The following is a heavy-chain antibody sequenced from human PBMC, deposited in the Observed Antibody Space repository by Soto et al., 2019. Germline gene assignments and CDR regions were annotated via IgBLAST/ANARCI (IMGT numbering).Heavy chain of an antibody. CDR3: ARGKYVDV. D-gene: IGHD2-8*01. CDR2: IYYSGST. V-gene: IGHV4-59*01. Sequence: PAESLSLTCTVSGCSISSYYWSWIRQPPGKGLEWIGYIYYSGSTNYNPSLKRRVTISVDTSKNQYSLKLSSVTAADTAVYYCARGKYVDVWGQGTTVTVSS. J-gene: IGHJ6*02. CDR1: GCSISSYY.